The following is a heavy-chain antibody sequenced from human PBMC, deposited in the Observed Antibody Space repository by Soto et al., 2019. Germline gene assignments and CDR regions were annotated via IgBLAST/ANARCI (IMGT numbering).Heavy chain of an antibody. CDR3: ASGFSSSRFYVDS. J-gene: IGHJ4*02. CDR2: ISWNSKTK. V-gene: IGHV3-9*01. D-gene: IGHD6-13*01. Sequence: EVQLVESGGGLVQPGTSLRLSCAASGFTFDDYVMHWVRQTPGKGLEWSSSISWNSKTKDYADSVAGRFTISRDNAKNSMFLQMDSLRTDDTALYFCASGFSSSRFYVDSWGPGTLVTVSS. CDR1: GFTFDDYV.